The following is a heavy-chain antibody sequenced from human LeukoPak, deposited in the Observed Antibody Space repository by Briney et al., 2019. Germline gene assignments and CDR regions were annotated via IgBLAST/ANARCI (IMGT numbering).Heavy chain of an antibody. D-gene: IGHD6-13*01. Sequence: ASVKVSCKASGYTFTGYYMHWVRQAPGQGLEWMGWINPNSGGTNYAQKFQGRVTMTRDTSISTAYMELSRLRSDDTAVYYCATEYSSSWSPSYWGQGTLVTVSS. CDR2: INPNSGGT. CDR3: ATEYSSSWSPSY. J-gene: IGHJ4*02. CDR1: GYTFTGYY. V-gene: IGHV1-2*02.